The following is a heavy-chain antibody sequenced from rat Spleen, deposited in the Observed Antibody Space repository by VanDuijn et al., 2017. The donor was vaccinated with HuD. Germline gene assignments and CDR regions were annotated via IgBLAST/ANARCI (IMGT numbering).Heavy chain of an antibody. J-gene: IGHJ4*01. D-gene: IGHD1-10*01. CDR3: ARHGTTKFMDA. CDR1: GFTFSSFW. Sequence: EVQLVESDGGLVQPGRSLKLSCVASGFTFSSFWMYWIRQAPGKGLEWVSSINTDGGSTYYSDSVRGRFTISRDIAKSTLYLQMNSLKSEDTATYYCARHGTTKFMDAWGQGASVTVSS. CDR2: INTDGGST. V-gene: IGHV5-58*01.